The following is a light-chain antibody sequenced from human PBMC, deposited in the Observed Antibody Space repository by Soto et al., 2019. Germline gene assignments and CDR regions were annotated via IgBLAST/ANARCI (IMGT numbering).Light chain of an antibody. CDR1: QTVSNKY. CDR3: XXXXXSRWT. V-gene: IGKV3-20*01. Sequence: EVVLTQSPDTLSLSPGERATLSCRTSQTVSNKYLTWYQQKPGQPPRLLTYGASSRATGVPDRFSGSGSGTXXXLXXXXLXXXXXXXXXXXXXXXSRWTFGQGTKVEIK. J-gene: IGKJ1*01. CDR2: GAS.